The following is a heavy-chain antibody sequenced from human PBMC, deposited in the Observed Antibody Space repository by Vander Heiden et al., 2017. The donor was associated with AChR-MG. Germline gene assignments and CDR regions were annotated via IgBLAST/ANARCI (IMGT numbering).Heavy chain of an antibody. CDR2: ISWNSGSI. D-gene: IGHD3-16*01. J-gene: IGHJ3*02. CDR1: GFTFDDYA. Sequence: EVQLVESGGGLVQPGRSLRLSCAASGFTFDDYAMHWVRQAPGKGLEWVSGISWNSGSIGYADSVKGRFTISRDNAKNSLYLQVNSLRAEDTALYYCAKDTTSLELAFDIWGQGTMVTVSS. V-gene: IGHV3-9*01. CDR3: AKDTTSLELAFDI.